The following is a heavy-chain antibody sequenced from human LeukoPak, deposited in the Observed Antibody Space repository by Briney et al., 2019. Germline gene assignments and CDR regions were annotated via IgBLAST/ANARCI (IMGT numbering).Heavy chain of an antibody. CDR3: ARGGGDILTGFYDN. CDR1: GGSFSGYY. J-gene: IGHJ4*02. D-gene: IGHD3-9*01. CDR2: INHSGST. V-gene: IGHV4-34*01. Sequence: SETLSLTCAVYGGSFSGYYWSWIRQPPGKGLEWIGEINHSGSTNYNPSLKSRVTISVDTSKNQFSLKLSSVTAADTAVYYCARGGGDILTGFYDNWGQGTLVTVSS.